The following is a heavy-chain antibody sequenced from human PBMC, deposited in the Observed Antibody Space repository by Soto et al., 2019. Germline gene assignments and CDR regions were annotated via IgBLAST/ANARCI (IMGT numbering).Heavy chain of an antibody. CDR1: GGSISSYY. J-gene: IGHJ3*02. CDR3: ARSNKFYGSGKGPYI. V-gene: IGHV4-59*08. CDR2: IYYSGST. D-gene: IGHD3-10*01. Sequence: SETLSLTCTVSGGSISSYYWSWIRQPPGKGLEWIGYIYYSGSTNYNPSLKSRVTISVDTSKNQFSLKLSSVTAADTAVYYCARSNKFYGSGKGPYISGQGTMVTVSS.